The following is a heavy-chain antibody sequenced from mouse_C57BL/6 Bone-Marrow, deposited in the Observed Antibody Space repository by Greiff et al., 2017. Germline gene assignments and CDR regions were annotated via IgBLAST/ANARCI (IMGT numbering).Heavy chain of an antibody. CDR1: GYTFTSYW. D-gene: IGHD2-2*01. CDR2: IDPSDSYT. V-gene: IGHV1-69*01. CDR3: ARGGIGVTTPYYFDY. Sequence: QVQLQQPGAELVMPGASVKLSCKASGYTFTSYWMHWVKQRPGQGLEWIGEIDPSDSYTNYNQKFKGKSTLTVDKSSSTAYMQLSSLTSEDSAVYYCARGGIGVTTPYYFDYWGQGTTLTVSS. J-gene: IGHJ2*01.